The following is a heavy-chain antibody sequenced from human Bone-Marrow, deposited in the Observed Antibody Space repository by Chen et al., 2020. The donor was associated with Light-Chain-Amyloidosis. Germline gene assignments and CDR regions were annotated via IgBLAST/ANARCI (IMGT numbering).Heavy chain of an antibody. CDR3: AKVPPTVTTVIYYYMDV. V-gene: IGHV3-23*01. CDR2: ISGSGGST. CDR1: GFTFRSYA. D-gene: IGHD4-17*01. Sequence: EVQLLESGGGLVQPGGSLRLSCAASGFTFRSYAMSWGRQAPGQGLEWVSAISGSGGSTYYADSVKGRFTISRDNSKNTLYLQRNSLRAEDTAVYYCAKVPPTVTTVIYYYMDVWGKGTTVTVSS. J-gene: IGHJ6*03.